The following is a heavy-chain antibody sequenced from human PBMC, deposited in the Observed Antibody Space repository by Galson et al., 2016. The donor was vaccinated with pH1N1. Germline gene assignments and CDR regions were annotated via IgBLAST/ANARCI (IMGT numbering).Heavy chain of an antibody. V-gene: IGHV3-30*18. D-gene: IGHD3-10*01. J-gene: IGHJ5*02. CDR2: ISYDGSEK. CDR3: AKPIYGSGGFDP. Sequence: SLRLSCAASGFTFSSYGMHWVRQAPGKGLEWVAVISYDGSEKYYADSVKGRFTISRDNSKNTLYLQMNSLRAEDTAVYYCAKPIYGSGGFDPWGQGTLVTVSS. CDR1: GFTFSSYG.